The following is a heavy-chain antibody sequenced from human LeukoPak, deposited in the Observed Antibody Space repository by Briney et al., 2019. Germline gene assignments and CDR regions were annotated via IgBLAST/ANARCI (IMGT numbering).Heavy chain of an antibody. J-gene: IGHJ6*03. D-gene: IGHD4-23*01. CDR1: GFTFSSYG. Sequence: GGSLRLSCAASGFTFSSYGMHWVRQAPGKGLEWVANIKQDGSEKYYVDSVKGRFTISRDNAKNSLYLQMNSLRAEDTAVYYCARDQAVVTPVSYYYMDVWGKGTTVTISS. CDR3: ARDQAVVTPVSYYYMDV. CDR2: IKQDGSEK. V-gene: IGHV3-7*01.